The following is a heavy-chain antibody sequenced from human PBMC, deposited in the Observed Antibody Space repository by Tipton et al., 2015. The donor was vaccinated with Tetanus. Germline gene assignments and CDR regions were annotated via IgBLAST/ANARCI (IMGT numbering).Heavy chain of an antibody. CDR3: ARLFPRDSLMGLGTYSMGLDY. D-gene: IGHD1-26*01. CDR2: ISSSGSNI. V-gene: IGHV3-21*01. CDR1: GYTFTSYY. J-gene: IGHJ4*02. Sequence: QLVQSGAEVKKPGASVKVSCKASGYTFTSYYMNWVRQAPGKGLEWVSSISSSGSNIYYAESLKGRFTISRDNAKNSLFLQMNSLRAEDTAVYYCARLFPRDSLMGLGTYSMGLDYWGQGTLVTVSS.